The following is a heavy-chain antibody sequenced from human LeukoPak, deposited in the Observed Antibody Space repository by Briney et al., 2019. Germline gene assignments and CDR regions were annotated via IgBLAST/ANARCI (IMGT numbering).Heavy chain of an antibody. CDR2: ISSSGSNT. V-gene: IGHV3-48*03. CDR3: ARDNYVRSGYYFD. J-gene: IGHJ4*02. CDR1: GFTFSSYE. D-gene: IGHD3-22*01. Sequence: GGSLRLSCAASGFTFSSYEMNWVRQAPGKGLEWVSYISSSGSNTHYAASVKGRFTISRDNSKKSLYLQMNSLRAEDTAVYYCARDNYVRSGYYFDWGQGTLVTVSS.